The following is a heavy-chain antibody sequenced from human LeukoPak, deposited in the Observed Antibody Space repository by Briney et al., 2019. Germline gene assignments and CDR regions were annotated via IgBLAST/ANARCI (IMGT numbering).Heavy chain of an antibody. CDR2: ISAYDGNT. J-gene: IGHJ6*02. D-gene: IGHD3-16*01. CDR1: GYTFTTFD. V-gene: IGHV1-18*01. CDR3: ARALTMDV. Sequence: GASVKVSCKASGYTFTTFDISWVRRALGQGLEWMGWISAYDGNTDYAQKLQGRVTMTTDTSTNTAYMELRSLRSDDTAVYYCARALTMDVWGQGTTVTVSS.